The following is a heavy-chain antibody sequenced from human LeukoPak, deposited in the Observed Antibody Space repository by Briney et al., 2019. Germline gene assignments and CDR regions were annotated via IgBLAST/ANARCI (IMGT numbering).Heavy chain of an antibody. CDR3: ARHGASGSYLYYFDY. J-gene: IGHJ4*02. CDR1: GGSISSYY. V-gene: IGHV4-59*08. Sequence: SETLSLTCTASGGSISSYYWSWIRQTPGKGLEWIGYIYYSGSTNYNSSLKSRVTISVDTSKNQFSLKLSSVTAADTAVYFCARHGASGSYLYYFDYWGQGTLVTVSS. CDR2: IYYSGST. D-gene: IGHD1-26*01.